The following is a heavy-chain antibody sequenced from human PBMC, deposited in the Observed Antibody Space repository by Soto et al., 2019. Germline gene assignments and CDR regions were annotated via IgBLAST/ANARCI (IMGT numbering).Heavy chain of an antibody. CDR2: IGTAGDT. CDR3: ARGFGPFYYMDV. CDR1: GFTFSSYD. J-gene: IGHJ6*03. D-gene: IGHD3-10*01. V-gene: IGHV3-13*01. Sequence: GGSLRLSCAASGFTFSSYDMHWVRQAPGRGLEWVSVIGTAGDTSYRGSVKGRFTISREKANNSLYLQMNSLLAGDTAVYYCARGFGPFYYMDVWGKGTTVTVSS.